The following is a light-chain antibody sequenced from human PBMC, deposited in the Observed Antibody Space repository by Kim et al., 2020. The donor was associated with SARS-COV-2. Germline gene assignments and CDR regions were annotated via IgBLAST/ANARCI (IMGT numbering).Light chain of an antibody. J-gene: IGLJ3*02. Sequence: QSVLTQPASVSGSPGQSITSSCTGSNSDVGGYKSVSWYQQHPGKAPKLIIFDVGDRPSGVSDRFSASKSGNTASLTISGLQAEDEADYYCSSYTSSTTRVFGGGTQLTVL. CDR3: SSYTSSTTRV. CDR1: NSDVGGYKS. V-gene: IGLV2-14*01. CDR2: DVG.